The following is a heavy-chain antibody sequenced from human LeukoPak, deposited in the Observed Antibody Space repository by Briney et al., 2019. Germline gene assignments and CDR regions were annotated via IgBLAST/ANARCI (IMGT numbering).Heavy chain of an antibody. D-gene: IGHD3-9*01. J-gene: IGHJ4*02. Sequence: TGGSLRLSCAASGFTFSSYAMSWVRQAPGKGLEWVSAISGSGGSTYYADSVKGRFTISRDNSKNTLYLQMNSLRAEDTAVYYCAKSGRPGRLPVIIRATSSEYFDYWGQGTLVTVSS. V-gene: IGHV3-23*01. CDR3: AKSGRPGRLPVIIRATSSEYFDY. CDR2: ISGSGGST. CDR1: GFTFSSYA.